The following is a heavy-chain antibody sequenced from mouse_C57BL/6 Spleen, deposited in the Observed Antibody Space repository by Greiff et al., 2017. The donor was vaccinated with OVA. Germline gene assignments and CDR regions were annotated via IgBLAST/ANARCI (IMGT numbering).Heavy chain of an antibody. Sequence: EVQLQQSGPGLAKPSQTLSLTCSVTGYSITSDYWNWIRKFPGNKLEYMGYISYSGSTYYNPSLKSRISITRDTPKNQYSLQLNSVTTEDTASYYAARGSFLGGYVYDGGYAMDYWGQGTSVTVSS. CDR1: GYSITSDY. CDR2: ISYSGST. V-gene: IGHV3-8*01. CDR3: ARGSFLGGYVYDGGYAMDY. D-gene: IGHD2-14*01. J-gene: IGHJ4*01.